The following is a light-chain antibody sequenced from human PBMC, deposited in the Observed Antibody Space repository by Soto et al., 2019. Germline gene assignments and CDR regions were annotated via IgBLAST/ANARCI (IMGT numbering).Light chain of an antibody. CDR3: QQYNNWPYT. CDR2: RAS. V-gene: IGKV3-15*01. J-gene: IGKJ2*01. CDR1: QHVSSN. Sequence: EIEMTQSPATLSVSPGGSATLACRASQHVSSNFAWYRQKPGQAPTLLIYRASTRATGIPARFSGSGSGTEVSLTISSLQSEDFAVYYCQQYNNWPYTFGQGTKLEIK.